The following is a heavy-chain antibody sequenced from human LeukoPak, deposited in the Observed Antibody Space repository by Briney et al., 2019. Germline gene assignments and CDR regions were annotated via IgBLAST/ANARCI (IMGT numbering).Heavy chain of an antibody. V-gene: IGHV3-7*01. CDR2: IKEDGSEK. CDR1: GSSFSNYW. CDR3: ARDEFRPLGY. Sequence: GGFLRLSCAASGSSFSNYWMSWVRQAPGNGLEWVANIKEDGSEKYYVDSVKGRFTISRDNAKNSLYLQMNSLRAEDTALYYCARDEFRPLGYWGQGTLVTVSS. J-gene: IGHJ4*02.